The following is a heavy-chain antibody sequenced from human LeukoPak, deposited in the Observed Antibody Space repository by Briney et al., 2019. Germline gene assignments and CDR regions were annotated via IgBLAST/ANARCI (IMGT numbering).Heavy chain of an antibody. Sequence: SETLSLTCTVSGYSISSGYYWGWIRQPPGKGLEWIGYIYYSGSTNYNPSLKSRVTISVDTSKNQFSLKLSSVTAADTAVYYCARGARYYDSSGYYYAPFDYWGQGTLVTVSS. CDR1: GYSISSGYY. CDR2: IYYSGST. V-gene: IGHV4-38-2*02. CDR3: ARGARYYDSSGYYYAPFDY. J-gene: IGHJ4*02. D-gene: IGHD3-22*01.